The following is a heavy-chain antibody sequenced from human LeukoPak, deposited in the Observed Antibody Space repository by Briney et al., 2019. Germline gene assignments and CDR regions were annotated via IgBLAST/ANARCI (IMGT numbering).Heavy chain of an antibody. CDR1: GGSFRGYY. CDR3: ARGSGSTSWRLFDY. J-gene: IGHJ4*02. D-gene: IGHD2-2*01. CDR2: INHSGST. V-gene: IGHV4-34*01. Sequence: SETLSFTYAVYGGSFRGYYWSWIRQPPRKGLGWIGEINHSGSTNHNPSLNSRVTISVDTSKNQFSLKLSSVTAADTAVYYCARGSGSTSWRLFDYWGQGTLVTVSS.